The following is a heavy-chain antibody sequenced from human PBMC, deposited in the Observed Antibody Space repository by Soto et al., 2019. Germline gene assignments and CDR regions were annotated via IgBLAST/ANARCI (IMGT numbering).Heavy chain of an antibody. D-gene: IGHD3-9*01. CDR2: ISSIGST. V-gene: IGHV4-30-4*01. CDR1: GGAIRRGDSF. CDR3: ARGLVIRPYYYHGMDV. J-gene: IGHJ6*02. Sequence: NLAHTCTVSGGAIRRGDSFWSWIRQSPGKGLEWIGYISSIGSTYYNPSLKSRVSVSRDTSKNQFSLKLSSVTTTDTAVYYCARGLVIRPYYYHGMDVWGQVTTVT.